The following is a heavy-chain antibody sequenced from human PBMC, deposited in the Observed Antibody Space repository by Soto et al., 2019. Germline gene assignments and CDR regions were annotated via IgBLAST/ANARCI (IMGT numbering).Heavy chain of an antibody. V-gene: IGHV3-30*04. Sequence: QVQVVESGGGVVQPGTSLRLSCAASGFTFTSFGFHWVRQAPGKGLEWVAVISYDGEDINYGDSMKGRFTISRDKSKNTVDLQMNSLGVEDTAVYYCARDLREMATTTFGYWGQGTLVTVSS. CDR1: GFTFTSFG. CDR3: ARDLREMATTTFGY. D-gene: IGHD1-1*01. J-gene: IGHJ4*01. CDR2: ISYDGEDI.